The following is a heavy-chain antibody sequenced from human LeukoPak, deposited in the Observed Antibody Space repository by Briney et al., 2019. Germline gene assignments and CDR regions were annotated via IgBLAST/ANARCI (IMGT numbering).Heavy chain of an antibody. CDR3: AREGDDAFDI. Sequence: PGGSLRLSCAASGFTFSSYAMHWVRQAPGEGLEWVAVISYDGSNKYYADSVKGRFTISRDNSKNTLYLQMNSLRAEDTAVYYCAREGDDAFDIWGQGTMVTVSS. D-gene: IGHD2-21*01. CDR1: GFTFSSYA. CDR2: ISYDGSNK. V-gene: IGHV3-30*04. J-gene: IGHJ3*02.